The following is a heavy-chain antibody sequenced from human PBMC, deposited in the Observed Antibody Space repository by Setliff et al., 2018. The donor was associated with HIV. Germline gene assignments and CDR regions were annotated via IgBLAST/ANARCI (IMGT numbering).Heavy chain of an antibody. D-gene: IGHD3-10*01. CDR2: VGVGGGAT. CDR3: AGSRGYFVQAD. V-gene: IGHV3-23*01. J-gene: IGHJ4*02. Sequence: PGGSLRLSCAASGFAFSTFDMNWVRQAPGKGLEWVSAVGVGGGATYYADSVRGRFAVSRDDSKNTLYLEMSGLRAEDTAVYYCAGSRGYFVQADWGQGTLVTVSS. CDR1: GFAFSTFD.